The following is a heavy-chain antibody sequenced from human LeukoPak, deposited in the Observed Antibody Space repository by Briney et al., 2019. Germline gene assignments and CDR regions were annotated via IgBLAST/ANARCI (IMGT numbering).Heavy chain of an antibody. V-gene: IGHV5-51*01. Sequence: GESLKISCKGSGYIFITHWIGWVRQMHGKGLEWMGIIYPGSSETTYSPSFQGQVTISADKSISTAYLQWSSLKASDTAMYYCARPLDYDSSGYYYFDYWGQGTLLTVSS. J-gene: IGHJ4*02. CDR1: GYIFITHW. CDR3: ARPLDYDSSGYYYFDY. CDR2: IYPGSSET. D-gene: IGHD3-22*01.